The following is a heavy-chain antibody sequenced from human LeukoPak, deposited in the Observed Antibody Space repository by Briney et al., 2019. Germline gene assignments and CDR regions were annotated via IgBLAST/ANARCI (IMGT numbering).Heavy chain of an antibody. CDR1: GGSISSSSYY. Sequence: SETLSLTCTVSGGSISSSSYYWGWIRQPPGKGLEWIGSVYYSGSTYYNPSLKSRVTISVDTSKNQFSLKLSSVTAADTAVYYCVSEAGYSYGYYYYMDVWGKGTTVTVSS. CDR3: VSEAGYSYGYYYYMDV. CDR2: VYYSGST. J-gene: IGHJ6*03. D-gene: IGHD5-18*01. V-gene: IGHV4-39*01.